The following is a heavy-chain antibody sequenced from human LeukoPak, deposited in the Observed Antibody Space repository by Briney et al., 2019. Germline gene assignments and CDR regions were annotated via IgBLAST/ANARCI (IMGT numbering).Heavy chain of an antibody. CDR3: AIDSTRCRGSSCYQKAPVDI. CDR2: ISADNGNT. CDR1: GYTFTSHG. D-gene: IGHD3-22*01. J-gene: IGHJ3*02. V-gene: IGHV1-18*01. Sequence: ASVKVSCKVSGYTFTSHGISWVRQAPGQGLEWMGWISADNGNTNYAQKFQGRVTMTTDTSTSTAYMELRSMRSDDTAVYYCAIDSTRCRGSSCYQKAPVDIWGQGTMVTVSS.